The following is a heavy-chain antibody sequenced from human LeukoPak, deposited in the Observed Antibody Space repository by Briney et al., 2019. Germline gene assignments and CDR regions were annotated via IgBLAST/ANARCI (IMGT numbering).Heavy chain of an antibody. CDR2: INPNSGGT. D-gene: IGHD5-24*01. CDR3: ASLRDGYNHLFDY. J-gene: IGHJ4*02. Sequence: GASVKVSCKASGYTFTGYYMHWVRQAPGQGLEWMGCINPNSGGTKYAQKFQGGVTLTRDTSISTAYMELSRLRSDDTAVYYCASLRDGYNHLFDYWGQGTLVTVSS. V-gene: IGHV1-2*02. CDR1: GYTFTGYY.